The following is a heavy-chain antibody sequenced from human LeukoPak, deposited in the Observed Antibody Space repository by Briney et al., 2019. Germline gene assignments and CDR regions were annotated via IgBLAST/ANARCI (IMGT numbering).Heavy chain of an antibody. CDR3: ASHSDAFDI. CDR1: GFTFSSYA. CDR2: ISYDGSNK. Sequence: GGSLRLSCAASGFTFSSYAMHWVRQAPGKGLEWVAVISYDGSNKYYADSVKGRFTISRDNSKNTLYLQMNSLRAEDTAVYYCASHSDAFDIWGQGTMVTVSS. J-gene: IGHJ3*02. V-gene: IGHV3-30*04.